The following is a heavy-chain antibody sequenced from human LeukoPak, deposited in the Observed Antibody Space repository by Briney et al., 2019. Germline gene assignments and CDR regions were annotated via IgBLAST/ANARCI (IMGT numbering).Heavy chain of an antibody. CDR3: VKVGGVAGTGAYYYYYGMDV. J-gene: IGHJ6*02. V-gene: IGHV3-64D*09. CDR2: ISSNGGST. CDR1: GFTFSSYA. Sequence: GGSLRLSCAASGFTFSSYAMNWVRQAPGKGLEYVLAISSNGGSTYYADSVKGRFTISRDNSKNTLYLQMSSLRAEDTAVYYCVKVGGVAGTGAYYYYYGMDVWGQGTTVTVSS. D-gene: IGHD6-19*01.